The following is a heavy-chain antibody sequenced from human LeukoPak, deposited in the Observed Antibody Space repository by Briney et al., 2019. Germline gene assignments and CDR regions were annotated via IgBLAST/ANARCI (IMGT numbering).Heavy chain of an antibody. Sequence: PGGSLRLSRAASGFTFISYWMHWVRQAPGKGLVWVAHINSDESTTKYADSVKGRFTISRDNAKNTLYLQMNSPRAEDTAVYYCVREETSLSHFGMDVWGQGTTVTVSS. CDR2: INSDESTT. J-gene: IGHJ6*02. CDR3: VREETSLSHFGMDV. CDR1: GFTFISYW. V-gene: IGHV3-74*03.